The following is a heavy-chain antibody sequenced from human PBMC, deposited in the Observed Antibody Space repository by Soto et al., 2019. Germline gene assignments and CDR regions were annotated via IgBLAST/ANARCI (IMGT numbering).Heavy chain of an antibody. Sequence: SETLSLTCTVSGGSISSGGYYWSWIRQHPGKGLEWIGYIYYSGSTYYNPSLKSRVTISVDTSKNQFSLKLSSVTAADTAMYYCARETGYSSRRTFDYWGQGTLVTVSS. D-gene: IGHD6-13*01. J-gene: IGHJ4*02. V-gene: IGHV4-31*03. CDR3: ARETGYSSRRTFDY. CDR1: GGSISSGGYY. CDR2: IYYSGST.